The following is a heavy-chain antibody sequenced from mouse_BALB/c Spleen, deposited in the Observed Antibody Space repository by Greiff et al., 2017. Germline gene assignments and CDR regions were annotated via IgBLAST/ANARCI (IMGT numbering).Heavy chain of an antibody. D-gene: IGHD1-1*01. V-gene: IGHV1S56*01. CDR3: ARGFTTVVGDY. Sequence: VQLQQSGPELVKPGASVRISCKASGYTFTSYYIHWVKQRPGQGLEWIGWIYPGNVNTKYNEKFKGKATLTADKSSSTAYMQLSSLTSEDSAVYFCARGFTTVVGDYWGQGTTLTVSS. CDR2: IYPGNVNT. CDR1: GYTFTSYY. J-gene: IGHJ2*01.